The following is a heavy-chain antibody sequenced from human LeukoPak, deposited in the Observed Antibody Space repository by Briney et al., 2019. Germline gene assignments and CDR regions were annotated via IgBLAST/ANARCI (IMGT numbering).Heavy chain of an antibody. Sequence: WASVKVSCKASGGTFSSYAISWVRQAPGQGLEWMGGIIPIFGTANYAQTFQGRVTITADESTSTAYMELSSLRSEDTAVYYCARLNHYYDSSGPWGQGTLVTVSS. V-gene: IGHV1-69*13. CDR3: ARLNHYYDSSGP. CDR2: IIPIFGTA. J-gene: IGHJ5*02. CDR1: GGTFSSYA. D-gene: IGHD3-22*01.